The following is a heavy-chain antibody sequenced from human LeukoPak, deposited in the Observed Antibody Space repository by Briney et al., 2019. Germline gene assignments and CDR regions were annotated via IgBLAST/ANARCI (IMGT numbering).Heavy chain of an antibody. V-gene: IGHV4-34*01. CDR3: ARAGLRRDGYKSYFDY. CDR2: IDHSGST. D-gene: IGHD5-24*01. J-gene: IGHJ4*02. Sequence: SETLSLTCAVYDESFSGYYCSWIRQPPRKGLEWIGEIDHSGSTNYNPSLQSRVTISVDTSKNQFSLKLSSVTAADTAVYYCARAGLRRDGYKSYFDYWGQGTLVTVSS. CDR1: DESFSGYY.